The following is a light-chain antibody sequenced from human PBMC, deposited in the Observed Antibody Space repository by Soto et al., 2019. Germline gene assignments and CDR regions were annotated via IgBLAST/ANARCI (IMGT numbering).Light chain of an antibody. CDR2: DVT. CDR3: SSFTTSSTYV. V-gene: IGLV2-14*03. CDR1: SSDVGGYNY. Sequence: QSVLTQPASVSGSPGGSITISCTGTSSDVGGYNYVSWYQHHPGKAPKLIIYDVTNRPSGVSNPFSGSKSGNTASLTISGLQPEDEADYYCSSFTTSSTYVFGTGTKVTVL. J-gene: IGLJ1*01.